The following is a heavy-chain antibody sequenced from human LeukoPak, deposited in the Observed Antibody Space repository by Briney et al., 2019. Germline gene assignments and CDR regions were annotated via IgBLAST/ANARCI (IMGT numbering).Heavy chain of an antibody. Sequence: PSETLSLTRTVSGYSISSGYYWGWIRQPPGKGLEWIGSIYHSGSTYYNPSLKSRVTISVDTSKNQFSLKLSSVTAADTAVYYCARYYYDSSASAWGQGTLVTVSS. CDR1: GYSISSGYY. CDR3: ARYYYDSSASA. V-gene: IGHV4-38-2*02. CDR2: IYHSGST. D-gene: IGHD3-22*01. J-gene: IGHJ5*02.